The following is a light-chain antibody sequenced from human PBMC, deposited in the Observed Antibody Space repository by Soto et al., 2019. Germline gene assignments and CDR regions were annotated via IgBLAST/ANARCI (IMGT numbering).Light chain of an antibody. Sequence: EIVLTQSPGTLSLSPGERATLSCRASQSVSSNYLAWYQQKPGQAPRLLIYGASSRATGIPDRFSGSGSGTEFTLTISSLQSDDYAVYYCQQYNNLPRTFGGGTKVDIK. CDR3: QQYNNLPRT. CDR2: GAS. J-gene: IGKJ4*01. V-gene: IGKV3-20*01. CDR1: QSVSSNY.